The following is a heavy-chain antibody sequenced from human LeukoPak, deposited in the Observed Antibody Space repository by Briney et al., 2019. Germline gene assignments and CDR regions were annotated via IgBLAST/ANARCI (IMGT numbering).Heavy chain of an antibody. CDR3: ARGGYSYGPDAFDI. J-gene: IGHJ3*02. CDR1: GGSFSGYY. Sequence: SETLSLTCAVYGGSFSGYYWSWIRQPPGKGLEWIGEINHSGSTNYNPSLKSRVTISVDTSKNQFSLKLSSVTAADAAVYYCARGGYSYGPDAFDIWGQGTMVTVFS. V-gene: IGHV4-34*01. CDR2: INHSGST. D-gene: IGHD5-18*01.